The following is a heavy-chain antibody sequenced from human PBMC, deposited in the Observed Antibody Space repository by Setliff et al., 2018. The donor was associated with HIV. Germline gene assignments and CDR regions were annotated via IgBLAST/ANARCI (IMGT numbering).Heavy chain of an antibody. CDR3: ARGARLLAGYSDRWDYYYMAV. V-gene: IGHV4-39*07. D-gene: IGHD6-13*01. CDR2: IYYSGST. CDR1: GGSIWNYY. Sequence: SETLSLTCTVSGGSIWNYYWSWIRQPPGKGLEWIGTIYYSGSTHYNPSLKSRFTISVDTSKNQFSLKVNSVTAADTAVYYCARGARLLAGYSDRWDYYYMAVWGKGTTVTVSS. J-gene: IGHJ6*03.